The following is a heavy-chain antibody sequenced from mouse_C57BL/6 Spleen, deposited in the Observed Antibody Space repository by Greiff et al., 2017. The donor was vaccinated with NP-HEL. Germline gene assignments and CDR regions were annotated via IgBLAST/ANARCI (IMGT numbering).Heavy chain of an antibody. Sequence: VQLQQSGAELVKPGASVKISCKASGYAFSSYWMNWVKQRPGKGLEWIGQIYPGDGDTNYNGKFKGKATLTADKSSSTAYMQLSSLTSEDSAVYFCARGPNWTYFDYWGQGTTLTVSS. CDR2: IYPGDGDT. CDR1: GYAFSSYW. CDR3: ARGPNWTYFDY. D-gene: IGHD4-1*01. V-gene: IGHV1-80*01. J-gene: IGHJ2*01.